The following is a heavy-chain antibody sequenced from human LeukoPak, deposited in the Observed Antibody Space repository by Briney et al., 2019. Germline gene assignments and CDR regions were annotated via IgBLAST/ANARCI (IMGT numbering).Heavy chain of an antibody. CDR1: GDSISNYY. V-gene: IGHV4-59*08. J-gene: IGHJ4*02. Sequence: SETLSLTCTVSGDSISNYYWSWIRQPPGKGLGWIGYISYSGNTNYNPSLKSRVTISVDTSKNQFSLKLSSVTAAETAVYYCARQITANKRNYNLNFPSYFDYWGQGTLVTVSS. CDR2: ISYSGNT. CDR3: ARQITANKRNYNLNFPSYFDY. D-gene: IGHD1-7*01.